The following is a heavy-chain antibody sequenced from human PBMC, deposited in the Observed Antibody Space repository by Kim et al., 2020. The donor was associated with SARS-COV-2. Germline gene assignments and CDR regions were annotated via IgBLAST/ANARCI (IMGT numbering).Heavy chain of an antibody. D-gene: IGHD4-17*01. CDR3: AIGGATVVSPWSYWYFDL. Sequence: GGSLRLSCAASRFTFSSYWMHWVRQAPGMGLVWVSRIHSDGSSTSYADSVKGRFTISRDNAKNTLYLQMNSLRAEDTAVYYCAIGGATVVSPWSYWYFDLWGRGTLVTVSS. CDR1: RFTFSSYW. CDR2: IHSDGSST. J-gene: IGHJ2*01. V-gene: IGHV3-74*01.